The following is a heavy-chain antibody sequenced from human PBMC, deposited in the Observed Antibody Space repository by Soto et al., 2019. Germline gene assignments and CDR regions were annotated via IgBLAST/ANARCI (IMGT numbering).Heavy chain of an antibody. CDR1: GGTFSSYA. CDR3: ARVSSVKQWLVRNYHYYGMDV. J-gene: IGHJ6*02. CDR2: IIPIFGTA. V-gene: IGHV1-69*13. D-gene: IGHD6-19*01. Sequence: ASVKVSCKASGGTFSSYAISWVRQAPGQGLEWMGGIIPIFGTANYAQKFQGRVTITADESTSTAYMELSSLRSEDTAVYYCARVSSVKQWLVRNYHYYGMDVRGQGTTVTVSS.